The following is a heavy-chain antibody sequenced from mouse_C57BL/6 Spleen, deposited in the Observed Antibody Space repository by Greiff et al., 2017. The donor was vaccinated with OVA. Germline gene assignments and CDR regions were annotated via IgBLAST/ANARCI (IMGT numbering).Heavy chain of an antibody. CDR1: GFTFSSYG. D-gene: IGHD2-1*01. CDR2: ISSGGSYT. J-gene: IGHJ2*01. CDR3: ASLSTKDYFDY. Sequence: EVMLVESGGDLVKPGGSLKLSCAASGFTFSSYGMSWVRQTPDKRLEWVATISSGGSYTYYPDSVKGRFTISRDNAKNTLYLQMSSLKSEDTAMYYCASLSTKDYFDYWGQGTTLTVSS. V-gene: IGHV5-6*01.